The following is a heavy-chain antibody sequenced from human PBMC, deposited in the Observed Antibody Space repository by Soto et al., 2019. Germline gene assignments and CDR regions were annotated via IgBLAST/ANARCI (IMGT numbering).Heavy chain of an antibody. V-gene: IGHV1-18*01. CDR1: GYTFTSYG. Sequence: ASVKVSCKASGYTFTSYGISWVRQAPGQGLEWMGWISAYNGNTNYAQKLQGRVTMTTDTSTSTAYMELRSLRSDDTAVYYCARDISDPLYYYGSGSYYSEYCYYMDVWGKGTTVTVSS. CDR2: ISAYNGNT. D-gene: IGHD3-10*01. CDR3: ARDISDPLYYYGSGSYYSEYCYYMDV. J-gene: IGHJ6*03.